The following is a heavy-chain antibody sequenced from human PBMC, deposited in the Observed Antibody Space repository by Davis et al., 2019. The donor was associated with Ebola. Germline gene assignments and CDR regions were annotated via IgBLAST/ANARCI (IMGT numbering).Heavy chain of an antibody. CDR3: VRSNSWYGDY. V-gene: IGHV1-18*01. CDR1: GFSFSDYG. CDR2: IRAYTGHT. J-gene: IGHJ4*02. Sequence: ASVKVSCKASGFSFSDYGITWVRQAPGQGLQFMGWIRAYTGHTNCAQTFQGRVAMTIDTSTNTLYMELRSLRSDDAAMYYCVRSNSWYGDYWGRGTLVTVSS. D-gene: IGHD6-13*01.